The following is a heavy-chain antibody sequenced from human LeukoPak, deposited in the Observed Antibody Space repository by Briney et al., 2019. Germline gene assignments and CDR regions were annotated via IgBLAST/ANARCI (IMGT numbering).Heavy chain of an antibody. Sequence: GGSLRLSCAASGSTFSNYGMHWVRQAPGKGLEWVAVIWYDGSNKYYADSVKGRFTISRDNSENTLYLQMDSLRAEDTAVYYCARGYSYGYFDYWGQGTLVTVSS. V-gene: IGHV3-33*01. CDR3: ARGYSYGYFDY. J-gene: IGHJ4*02. D-gene: IGHD5-18*01. CDR2: IWYDGSNK. CDR1: GSTFSNYG.